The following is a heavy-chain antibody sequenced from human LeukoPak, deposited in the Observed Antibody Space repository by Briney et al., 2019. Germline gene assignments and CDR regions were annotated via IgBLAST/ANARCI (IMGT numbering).Heavy chain of an antibody. J-gene: IGHJ4*02. CDR1: GFTFTDYY. CDR2: ISSSGSTI. V-gene: IGHV3-11*01. D-gene: IGHD3-22*01. CDR3: ARERVGYDSSGYSDY. Sequence: GGSLRLSCAASGFTFTDYYMSWIRQARGKGLEWVSYISSSGSTIYYADSVKGRFTISRDNAKNSLYLQMNSLRAEDTAVYYCARERVGYDSSGYSDYWGQGTLVTVSS.